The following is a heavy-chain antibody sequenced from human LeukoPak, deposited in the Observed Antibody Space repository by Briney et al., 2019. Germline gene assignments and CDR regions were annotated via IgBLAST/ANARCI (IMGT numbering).Heavy chain of an antibody. Sequence: SETLSLTCTVSGGSISSGSHYWSWIRQPAGKGLEWIGRIYTSGSTNYNPSLKSRVTIAVDTSKDQFSLKLSSVTAADTAVYYCARDTSYCTSTSCHFNWFDPWGQGTLVTVSS. CDR1: GGSISSGSHY. V-gene: IGHV4-61*02. D-gene: IGHD2-2*01. CDR3: ARDTSYCTSTSCHFNWFDP. J-gene: IGHJ5*02. CDR2: IYTSGST.